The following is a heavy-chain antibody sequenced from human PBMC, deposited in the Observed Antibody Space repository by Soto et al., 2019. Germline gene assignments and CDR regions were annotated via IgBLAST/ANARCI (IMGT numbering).Heavy chain of an antibody. CDR3: ATDGTYSSSSYYYYYGMDV. V-gene: IGHV1-69*06. CDR2: IIPIFGTA. J-gene: IGHJ6*02. D-gene: IGHD6-6*01. CDR1: GGTFSSYA. Sequence: ASVKVSCKASGGTFSSYAISWVRQAPGQGLEWMGGIIPIFGTANYAQKFQGRVTITADKSTSTAYMELSSLRSEDTAVYYCATDGTYSSSSYYYYYGMDVWGQGTTVTVSS.